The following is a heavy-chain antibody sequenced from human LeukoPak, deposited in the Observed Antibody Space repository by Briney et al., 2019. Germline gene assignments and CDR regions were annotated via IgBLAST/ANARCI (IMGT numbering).Heavy chain of an antibody. V-gene: IGHV4-38-2*02. CDR3: ARDLGFGSGSYGSFDY. J-gene: IGHJ4*02. Sequence: PSETLSLTCTVSGYSISSGYFWGWIRQPPGNGLQWIGSIYHSGSTYYKASLKSRVTISVDTSRNQFSLKLSSVTAADTAVYYCARDLGFGSGSYGSFDYWGQGTLVTVSS. CDR1: GYSISSGYF. D-gene: IGHD3-10*01. CDR2: IYHSGST.